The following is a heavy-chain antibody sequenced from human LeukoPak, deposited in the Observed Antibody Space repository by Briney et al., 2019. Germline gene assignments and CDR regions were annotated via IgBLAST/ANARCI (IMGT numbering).Heavy chain of an antibody. J-gene: IGHJ4*01. V-gene: IGHV3-23*01. CDR2: LSGSGITT. Sequence: GGSLRLSCAASGFTFSNSAMSWVRQATGKGLEWVSTLSGSGITTYYADSVKGRFTISRDNSKNTLYLQMNSLRAEDTAVYYCAEGIYSSGWSYFDYWGHGTLVTVSS. D-gene: IGHD6-19*01. CDR3: AEGIYSSGWSYFDY. CDR1: GFTFSNSA.